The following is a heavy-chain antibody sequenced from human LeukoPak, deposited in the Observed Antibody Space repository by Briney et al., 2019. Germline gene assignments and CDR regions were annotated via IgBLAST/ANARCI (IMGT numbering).Heavy chain of an antibody. CDR3: ARDRPTTMLSANYYYGMDV. Sequence: ASVKVSCKASGYTFTTYGISWVRQAPGQGLEWMGWISARNTNTNYAQKLQGRVTMTTDTSTSTAYMELRSLRSDDTAVYYCARDRPTTMLSANYYYGMDVWGQGTTVTVSS. CDR1: GYTFTTYG. CDR2: ISARNTNT. D-gene: IGHD4/OR15-4a*01. J-gene: IGHJ6*02. V-gene: IGHV1-18*01.